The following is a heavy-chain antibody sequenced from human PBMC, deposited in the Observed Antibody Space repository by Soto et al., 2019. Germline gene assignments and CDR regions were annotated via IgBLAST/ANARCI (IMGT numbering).Heavy chain of an antibody. Sequence: QLQLQESGPGLVKPSETLSLTCTVSGGSISSSSYYWGWIRQPPGKGLEWFGSIYYSGSTYYNLSLKSRVTISVDTSKNQFSLKLSSVTAADTAVYYCARGVYSYDSSGYYRYGYFDYWGQGTLFTVSS. D-gene: IGHD3-22*01. V-gene: IGHV4-39*01. CDR1: GGSISSSSYY. CDR2: IYYSGST. CDR3: ARGVYSYDSSGYYRYGYFDY. J-gene: IGHJ4*02.